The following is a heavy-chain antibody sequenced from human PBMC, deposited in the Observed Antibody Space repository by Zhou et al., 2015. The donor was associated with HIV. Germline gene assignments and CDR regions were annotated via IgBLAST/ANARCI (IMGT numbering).Heavy chain of an antibody. Sequence: QVQLVESGGGLVKPGGSLRLSCAASGFTFSDYYMSWIRQAPGKGLEWVSGISPSGGTTYYADSVKGRFTISRDKSKNTVYLQMNSLRAEDTATYYCARSVYYPRYMDVWGKGTTVIVSS. V-gene: IGHV3-11*01. CDR1: GFTFSDYY. CDR2: ISPSGGTT. J-gene: IGHJ6*03. CDR3: ARSVYYPRYMDV. D-gene: IGHD3-10*01.